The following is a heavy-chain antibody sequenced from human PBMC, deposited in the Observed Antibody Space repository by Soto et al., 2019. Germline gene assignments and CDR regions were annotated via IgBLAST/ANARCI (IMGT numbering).Heavy chain of an antibody. J-gene: IGHJ6*02. V-gene: IGHV1-69*01. CDR2: IIPIFGTA. D-gene: IGHD3-22*01. Sequence: QVQLVQSGAEVKKPGSSVKVSCKASGGTFSSYAISWVRQAPGQGLEWMGGIIPIFGTANYAQKFQGRVTSTEDESTSTAYMELSSLRYEDTAVYYCARRGYYDSSGYYQPDGMDVWGQGTTVTVSS. CDR3: ARRGYYDSSGYYQPDGMDV. CDR1: GGTFSSYA.